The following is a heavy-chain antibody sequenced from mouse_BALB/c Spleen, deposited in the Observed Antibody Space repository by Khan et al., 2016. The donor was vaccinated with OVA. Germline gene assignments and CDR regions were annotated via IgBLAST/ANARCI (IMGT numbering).Heavy chain of an antibody. J-gene: IGHJ2*01. CDR2: INYSGNT. V-gene: IGHV3-2*02. CDR1: GYSITSDYA. CDR3: AGVYGGDFDY. Sequence: EVQLVESGPGLVKPSQSLSLTCTVTGYSITSDYAWNWIRQFPGNKLEWMGFINYSGNTKYNPSLKSRISITRDTSENQFFLQLNSVTTEDTATYYCAGVYGGDFDYWGQGTTLTVSS. D-gene: IGHD1-1*01.